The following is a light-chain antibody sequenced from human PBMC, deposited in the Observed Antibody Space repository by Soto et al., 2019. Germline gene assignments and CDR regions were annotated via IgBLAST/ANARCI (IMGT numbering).Light chain of an antibody. V-gene: IGKV1-5*03. CDR1: QTISSW. CDR2: KAS. J-gene: IGKJ5*01. CDR3: QQYSNLIT. Sequence: PSTLSVSVGDRVTITCRASQTISSWLAWYQQKPGKAPKLLIYKASTLKSGVPSRFSGSGSGTEFTLTISSLQPDDFATYYCQQYSNLITFGQGTRLEIK.